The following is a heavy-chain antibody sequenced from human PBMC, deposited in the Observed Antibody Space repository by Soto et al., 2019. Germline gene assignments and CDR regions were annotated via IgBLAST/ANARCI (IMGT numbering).Heavy chain of an antibody. CDR1: GYTFTSYA. CDR2: TNAGNANR. V-gene: IGHV1-3*01. CDR3: ARVGSAGGLVDI. D-gene: IGHD3-16*01. Sequence: GASVKVSCKASGYTFTSYAMHWVRQAPGQRLEWMGWTNAGNANRKYSQKFQGRVTITADESTSTAYMGLSSLRSEDTAVYYCARVGSAGGLVDIWGQGTMVTVSS. J-gene: IGHJ3*02.